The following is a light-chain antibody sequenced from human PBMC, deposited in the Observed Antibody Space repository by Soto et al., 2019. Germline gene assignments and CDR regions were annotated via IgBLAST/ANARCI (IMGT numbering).Light chain of an antibody. Sequence: QSALTQPASVSGSPGQSITISCTGTSSDVGGYNYVSWYQQHPGKAPKLMIYDVSNRPSGVSNRFSGSRSGNTASLTISGLQAEDEADYYCTYYTRTSSTTYVFGTGTKLTXL. CDR1: SSDVGGYNY. V-gene: IGLV2-14*01. CDR3: TYYTRTSSTTYV. J-gene: IGLJ1*01. CDR2: DVS.